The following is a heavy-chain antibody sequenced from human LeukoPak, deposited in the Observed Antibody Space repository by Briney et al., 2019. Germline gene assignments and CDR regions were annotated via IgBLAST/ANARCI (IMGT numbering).Heavy chain of an antibody. Sequence: PSETLSLTCAAYGGSFSGYYWSWIRQPPGKGLEWIGEINHSGSTNYNPSLKSRVTISVDTSKNQFSLKLTFVTAADTAMYYCARHCGGDCSHGFDIWGQGTLVTVSS. CDR1: GGSFSGYY. V-gene: IGHV4-34*01. D-gene: IGHD2-21*02. J-gene: IGHJ3*02. CDR3: ARHCGGDCSHGFDI. CDR2: INHSGST.